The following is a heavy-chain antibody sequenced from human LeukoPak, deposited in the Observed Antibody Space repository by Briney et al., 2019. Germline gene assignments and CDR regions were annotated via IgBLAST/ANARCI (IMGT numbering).Heavy chain of an antibody. Sequence: PGGSLRLSCAASGFTFSSYELNWVRQAPGKGLEWVSYISSSSSTIYYADSVKGRFTISRDNAKNSLYLQMNSLRAEDTAVYYCARDSSPDYWGQGTLVTVSS. CDR1: GFTFSSYE. CDR3: ARDSSPDY. J-gene: IGHJ4*02. V-gene: IGHV3-48*01. D-gene: IGHD6-13*01. CDR2: ISSSSSTI.